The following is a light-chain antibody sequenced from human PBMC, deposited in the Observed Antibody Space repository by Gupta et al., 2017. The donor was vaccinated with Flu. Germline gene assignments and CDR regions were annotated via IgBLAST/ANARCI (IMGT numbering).Light chain of an antibody. CDR3: QVWDTTTYD. CDR1: KIGIRN. Sequence: SYDLTQPLSVSVALGQTARITCGGNKIGIRNVQWYQQKPGQAPRLVIYRDSSRPSGIPERFSGSNSANTATLTISRAQAGDDADYYCQVWDTTTYDFGTGTKVTVL. V-gene: IGLV3-9*01. CDR2: RDS. J-gene: IGLJ1*01.